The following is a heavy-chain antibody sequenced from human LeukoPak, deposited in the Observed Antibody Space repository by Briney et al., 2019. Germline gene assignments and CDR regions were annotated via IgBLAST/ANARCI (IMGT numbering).Heavy chain of an antibody. J-gene: IGHJ4*02. CDR1: GLTFSNYA. D-gene: IGHD3-10*01. V-gene: IGHV3-23*01. Sequence: GGSLRLSCVASGLTFSNYAMSWVRQAPGKGLEWVSGISGSGGSTYYADSVKGRFTISGDNSKNTLYLQMNSLRAEDTAVYYCARDAAWRFGELLYLDYWGQGTLVTVSS. CDR2: ISGSGGST. CDR3: ARDAAWRFGELLYLDY.